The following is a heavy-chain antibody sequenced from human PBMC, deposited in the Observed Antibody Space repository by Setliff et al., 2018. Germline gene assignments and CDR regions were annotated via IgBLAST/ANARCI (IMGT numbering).Heavy chain of an antibody. CDR3: ARSSGSYHTYYFDY. CDR1: GYTFTGYY. V-gene: IGHV1-2*02. D-gene: IGHD1-26*01. Sequence: VKVSCKASGYTFTGYYMHWVRQAPGQGLEWMGWINPNSGGTNYAQKFQGRVTMTRDTSISTAYMELSRLRSDDTAVYYCARSSGSYHTYYFDYWGQGTLVTVSS. J-gene: IGHJ4*02. CDR2: INPNSGGT.